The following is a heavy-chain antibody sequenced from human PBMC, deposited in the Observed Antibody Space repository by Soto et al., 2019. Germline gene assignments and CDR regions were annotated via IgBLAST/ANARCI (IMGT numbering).Heavy chain of an antibody. D-gene: IGHD1-26*01. J-gene: IGHJ4*02. Sequence: QVQLVQSGAEVKKPGSSVKVSCKASGGTFSSYSINWVRQAPGQGLEWMGEIIPIFGTANYAQKFQGRVTMTADESTSTAYMELSSLRSGDTAVYYCARDGGRHSGGIDYWGQGTLVTVSS. CDR1: GGTFSSYS. CDR2: IIPIFGTA. V-gene: IGHV1-69*01. CDR3: ARDGGRHSGGIDY.